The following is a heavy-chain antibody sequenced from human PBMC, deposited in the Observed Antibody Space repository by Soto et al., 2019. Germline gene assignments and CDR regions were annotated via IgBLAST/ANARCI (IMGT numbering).Heavy chain of an antibody. CDR2: IWYDGSIK. J-gene: IGHJ6*02. CDR1: VFTFNTYG. V-gene: IGHV3-33*01. Sequence: PVGSLRLSCASSVFTFNTYGMHCVRHSPGRWLEWVAVIWYDGSIKYYADSVKGRFTISRDNSKNTLYLQMNSLRAEDTAVYYCARIDCTGGSCRPYDSYDMDVLGQGTTVNVSS. D-gene: IGHD2-15*01. CDR3: ARIDCTGGSCRPYDSYDMDV.